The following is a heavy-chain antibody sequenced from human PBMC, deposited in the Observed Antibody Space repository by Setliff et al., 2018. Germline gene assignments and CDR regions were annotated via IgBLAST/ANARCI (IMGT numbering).Heavy chain of an antibody. CDR2: IHYSGST. Sequence: PSETLSLTCTVSGGSISSGSYYWGWIRQPPRKGLEWIGSIHYSGSTYYNPSLKSRVTISVDTSKNQFSLKLDSVIVADTAVYFCARVLVLGYNWFDPWGQGTLVTVSS. D-gene: IGHD3-10*01. V-gene: IGHV4-39*01. CDR3: ARVLVLGYNWFDP. CDR1: GGSISSGSYY. J-gene: IGHJ5*02.